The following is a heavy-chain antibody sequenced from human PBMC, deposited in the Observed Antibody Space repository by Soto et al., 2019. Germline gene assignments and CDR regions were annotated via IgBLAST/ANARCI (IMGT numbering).Heavy chain of an antibody. CDR1: GFTFSSYE. Sequence: EVQLVESGGGLVQPGGSLRLSCAASGFTFSSYEMNWVRQAPGKGLEWVSYISSSGSTIYYADSVKGRFTISRDNAKNSLYLQMNSLRAEDTAVYYCARVGSSYGYPIAAAGPFDYWGQGTMVTVSS. CDR3: ARVGSSYGYPIAAAGPFDY. J-gene: IGHJ4*02. D-gene: IGHD5-18*01. CDR2: ISSSGSTI. V-gene: IGHV3-48*03.